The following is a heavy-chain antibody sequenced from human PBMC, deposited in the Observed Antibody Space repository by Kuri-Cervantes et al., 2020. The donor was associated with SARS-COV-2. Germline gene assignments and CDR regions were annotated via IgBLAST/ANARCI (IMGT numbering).Heavy chain of an antibody. V-gene: IGHV3-21*01. J-gene: IGHJ5*02. CDR1: RFMFRCDR. D-gene: IGHD1-7*01. CDR3: ARDRELFGWFDP. CDR2: ISSSSSSYI. Sequence: GESLKISCAASRFMFRCDRMNWVRQAPGKGLEWVSSISSSSSSYIYYADSVKGRFTISRDNAKNSLYLQMNSLRAEDTAVYYCARDRELFGWFDPWGQGTLVTVSS.